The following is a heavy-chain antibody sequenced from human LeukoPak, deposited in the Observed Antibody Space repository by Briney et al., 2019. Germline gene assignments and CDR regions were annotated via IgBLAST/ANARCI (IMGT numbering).Heavy chain of an antibody. V-gene: IGHV4-34*01. D-gene: IGHD2-15*01. CDR3: ARGASGRNPFDAFDI. Sequence: SETLSLTCAVYGGSFSGYYRSWIRQPPGKGLEWIGEINHSGSTNYNPSLKSRVTISVDTSKNQFSLKLSSVTAADTAVYYCARGASGRNPFDAFDIWGQGTMVTVSS. J-gene: IGHJ3*02. CDR1: GGSFSGYY. CDR2: INHSGST.